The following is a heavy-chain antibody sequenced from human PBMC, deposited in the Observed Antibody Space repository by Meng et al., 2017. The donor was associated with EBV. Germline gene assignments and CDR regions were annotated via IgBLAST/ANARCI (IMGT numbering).Heavy chain of an antibody. J-gene: IGHJ4*02. CDR1: GYTFTSYG. Sequence: QGEVVQAGAEVKKPGASVKVSCKASGYTFTSYGISWVRQAPGQGLEWMGWISAYNGNTNYAQKLQGRVTMTTDTSTSTAYMELRSLRSDDTAVYYCARVRTFGGVIPPDYWGQGTLVTVSS. CDR3: ARVRTFGGVIPPDY. CDR2: ISAYNGNT. V-gene: IGHV1-18*01. D-gene: IGHD3-16*02.